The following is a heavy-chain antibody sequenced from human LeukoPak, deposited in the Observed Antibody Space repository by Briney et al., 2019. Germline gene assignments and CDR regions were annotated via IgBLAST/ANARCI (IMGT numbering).Heavy chain of an antibody. J-gene: IGHJ2*01. CDR1: GDFTSSYY. D-gene: IGHD3-10*01. CDR3: ARDSHSLRWYL. V-gene: IGHV4-59*01. CDR2: ISYSGST. Sequence: SETLSLTCTVSGDFTSSYYWSWLRQPPGKGLEWIGYISYSGSTTYSPPLQSRVTISLDTSMNQFSLTLNSVTAADTAVYYCARDSHSLRWYLWGRGTLVTVSS.